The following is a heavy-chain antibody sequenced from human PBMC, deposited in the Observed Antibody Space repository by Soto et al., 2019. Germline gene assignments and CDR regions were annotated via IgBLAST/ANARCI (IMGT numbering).Heavy chain of an antibody. J-gene: IGHJ5*02. Sequence: SETLSLTCGVYGGSFSGYQWNWIRQSPGQGLEWIGEINHSGTTKYNPSLESRINLSVDTSKKQFSLKMFSVTAADTAIYYCARGWRFDPWGQGTQVTV. CDR1: GGSFSGYQ. CDR2: INHSGTT. CDR3: ARGWRFDP. V-gene: IGHV4-34*01. D-gene: IGHD1-1*01.